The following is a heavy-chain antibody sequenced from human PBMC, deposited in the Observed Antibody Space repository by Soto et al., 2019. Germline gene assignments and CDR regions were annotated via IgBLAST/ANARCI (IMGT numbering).Heavy chain of an antibody. CDR1: GGSTSSGDYY. CDR3: ARSGPLYDSTDFYWYFDL. J-gene: IGHJ2*01. D-gene: IGHD3-22*01. Sequence: TLSPTCTVSGGSTSSGDYYWSWIRQPPGKGLEWIGYIYYSGSTYYNPSLKSRITISVDTSKNQFSLKLSSVTAADTAVYYCARSGPLYDSTDFYWYFDLWGRGTLVTVSS. CDR2: IYYSGST. V-gene: IGHV4-30-4*01.